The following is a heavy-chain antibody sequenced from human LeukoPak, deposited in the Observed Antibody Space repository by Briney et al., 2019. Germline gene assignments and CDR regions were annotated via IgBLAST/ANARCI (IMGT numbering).Heavy chain of an antibody. CDR1: GITFSSYG. CDR3: AKGPVGGSRSPLDH. D-gene: IGHD1-26*01. J-gene: IGHJ4*02. CDR2: ISYDESNK. V-gene: IGHV3-30*18. Sequence: PGRSLRLSCVASGITFSSYGMHWVRQAPGKGLEWVAVISYDESNKYYADSVKGRFTISRDNSKNTLYLQMNSLRGEDTAVYYCAKGPVGGSRSPLDHWGQGTLVTVSS.